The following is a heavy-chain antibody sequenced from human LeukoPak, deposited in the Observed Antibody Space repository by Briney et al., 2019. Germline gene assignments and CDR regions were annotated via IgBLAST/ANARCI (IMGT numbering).Heavy chain of an antibody. J-gene: IGHJ5*02. CDR3: ARASTRYYGSSGHYP. Sequence: GGSLRLSCAASGFTFSTYSMNWVRQAPGKGLEWVSSISISSNKIYYADSVKGRFTISRDNAKNSLYLQMNSLRADDTAVYYCARASTRYYGSSGHYPWGQGTLVTVSS. CDR2: ISISSNKI. D-gene: IGHD3-22*01. CDR1: GFTFSTYS. V-gene: IGHV3-21*01.